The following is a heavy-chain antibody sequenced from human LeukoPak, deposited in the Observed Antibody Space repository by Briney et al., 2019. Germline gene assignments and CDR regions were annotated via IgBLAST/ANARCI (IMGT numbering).Heavy chain of an antibody. V-gene: IGHV4-34*01. Sequence: SETLSLTCAVYGGSFSGYYWSWLRQPPGKGLEWIGEINHSGSTNYNPSLKSRVTISVDTSKNQFSLKLSSVTAADAAVYYCARSPPIMITLGGVILEGYYFDYWGQGTLVTVSS. D-gene: IGHD3-16*02. J-gene: IGHJ4*02. CDR1: GGSFSGYY. CDR3: ARSPPIMITLGGVILEGYYFDY. CDR2: INHSGST.